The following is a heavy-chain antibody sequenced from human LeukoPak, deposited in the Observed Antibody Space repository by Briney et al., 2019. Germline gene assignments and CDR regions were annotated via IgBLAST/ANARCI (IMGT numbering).Heavy chain of an antibody. J-gene: IGHJ6*02. D-gene: IGHD5-18*01. CDR3: ASQLRSTYYYYYGMDV. CDR1: GYTFTSYG. CDR2: ISAYNGNT. V-gene: IGHV1-18*01. Sequence: GASVKVSCKASGYTFTSYGISWVRQAPGQGLEWKGWISAYNGNTNYAQKLQGRVTITADKSTSTAYMELSSLRSEDTAVYYCASQLRSTYYYYYGMDVWGQGTTVTVSS.